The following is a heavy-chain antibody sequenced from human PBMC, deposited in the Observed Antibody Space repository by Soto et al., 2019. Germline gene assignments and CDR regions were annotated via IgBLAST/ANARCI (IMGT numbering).Heavy chain of an antibody. CDR3: ARVGYTSGHGFDY. J-gene: IGHJ4*02. CDR2: INHRGST. D-gene: IGHD5-12*01. V-gene: IGHV4-34*01. Sequence: PSETLSLTCAVYGGSISPYYWSWIRQPPGKRLEWIGDINHRGSTNYSPSLKSRLSISVDTSQNQFSLNLTSVTAADTAVYYCARVGYTSGHGFDYWGQGTLVTVSS. CDR1: GGSISPYY.